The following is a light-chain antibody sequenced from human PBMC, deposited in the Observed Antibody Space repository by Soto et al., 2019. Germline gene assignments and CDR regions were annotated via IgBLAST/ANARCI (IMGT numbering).Light chain of an antibody. CDR2: AAS. CDR3: QQSYVTPWT. CDR1: QDISSS. Sequence: DIQMTRSPSSLSSSIGGICTISCRSSQDISSSLNWYQHKSGKAPKLLIYAASGLHSGVPSRFSGSGSGTDFTLTISSLQPEDFATYYCQQSYVTPWTFGQGTKVDI. J-gene: IGKJ1*01. V-gene: IGKV1-39*01.